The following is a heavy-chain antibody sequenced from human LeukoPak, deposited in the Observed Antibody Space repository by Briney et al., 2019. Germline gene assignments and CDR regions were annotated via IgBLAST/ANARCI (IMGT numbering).Heavy chain of an antibody. CDR1: GFSFSTYG. CDR2: VRSDGNTK. V-gene: IGHV3-30*02. D-gene: IGHD2-2*01. Sequence: PGGSLRLSCAASGFSFSTYGMHWVRQALGKGLEWVAFVRSDGNTKYCADSVKGRFTISRDNSKNTLYLEMNSLRAEDTAVYYCAKGLGYCSSTSCYGGKYYYMDVWGKGTTVTVSS. J-gene: IGHJ6*03. CDR3: AKGLGYCSSTSCYGGKYYYMDV.